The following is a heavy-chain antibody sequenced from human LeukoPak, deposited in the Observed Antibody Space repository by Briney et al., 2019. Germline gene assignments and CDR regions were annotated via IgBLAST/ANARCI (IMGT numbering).Heavy chain of an antibody. CDR2: IWYDGSNK. CDR3: ARDVEYSSGWYGTGYFDC. CDR1: GFTFSSYG. D-gene: IGHD6-19*01. V-gene: IGHV3-33*01. J-gene: IGHJ4*02. Sequence: GGSLRLSCAASGFTFSSYGMHWVRQAPGKGLEWVAVIWYDGSNKYYADSVKGRFTISRDNSKNTLYLQMNSLRAEDTAVYYCARDVEYSSGWYGTGYFDCWGQGTLVTVSS.